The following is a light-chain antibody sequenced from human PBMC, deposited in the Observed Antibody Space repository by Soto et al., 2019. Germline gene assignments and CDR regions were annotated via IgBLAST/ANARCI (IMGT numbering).Light chain of an antibody. Sequence: EIVLTQSPGTLSLSPGERATLSCRASQSVSSSYLAWYQQKPGQAPRLLIYGASSRATGIPDRFSGSGSGTDSTLTISRLEPEDFAVYYCQHLGTFGQGTKVEIK. CDR2: GAS. J-gene: IGKJ1*01. CDR3: QHLGT. V-gene: IGKV3-20*01. CDR1: QSVSSSY.